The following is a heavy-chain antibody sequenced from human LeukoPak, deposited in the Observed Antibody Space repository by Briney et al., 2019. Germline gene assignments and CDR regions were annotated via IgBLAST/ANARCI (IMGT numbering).Heavy chain of an antibody. CDR2: ISAYNGNT. Sequence: ASVKVSCKASGYTFTSHGISWVRQAPGQGLEWMGWISAYNGNTDYAQKVQGRDTMTTDTSTSTAYMELRSLRSDDTAVYYCARDQGSKGFDCWGQGTLVTVSS. CDR1: GYTFTSHG. J-gene: IGHJ4*02. CDR3: ARDQGSKGFDC. V-gene: IGHV1-18*01.